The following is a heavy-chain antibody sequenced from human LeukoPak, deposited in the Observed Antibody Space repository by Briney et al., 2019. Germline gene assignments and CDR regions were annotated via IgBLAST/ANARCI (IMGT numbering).Heavy chain of an antibody. Sequence: PSETLSLTCTVSGGSISSYYWNWIRQPPGKGLEWIGFIYYSGSTNYNPSLKSRVTISIDTSRNQFSLMLNSVTAADTAVYYCAGWSRWLALDYWGQGTLVTVSS. CDR3: AGWSRWLALDY. CDR2: IYYSGST. J-gene: IGHJ4*02. CDR1: GGSISSYY. V-gene: IGHV4-59*08. D-gene: IGHD5-24*01.